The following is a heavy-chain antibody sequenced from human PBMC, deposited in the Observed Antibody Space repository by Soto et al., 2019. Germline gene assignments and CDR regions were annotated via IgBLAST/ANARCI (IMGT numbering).Heavy chain of an antibody. Sequence: PGGSLRLSCAASGFTFSSYAMHWVRQAPGKGLEWVAVISYDGSNKYYADSVKGRFTISRDNSKNTLYLQMNSLRAEDTAVYYCARSPGGYDSLDYWGQGTLVTVSS. CDR2: ISYDGSNK. V-gene: IGHV3-30-3*01. J-gene: IGHJ4*02. D-gene: IGHD5-12*01. CDR1: GFTFSSYA. CDR3: ARSPGGYDSLDY.